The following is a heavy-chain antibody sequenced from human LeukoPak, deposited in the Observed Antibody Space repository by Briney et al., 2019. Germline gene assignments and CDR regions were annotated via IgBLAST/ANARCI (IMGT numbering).Heavy chain of an antibody. J-gene: IGHJ5*02. D-gene: IGHD1-26*01. CDR3: ARSRLAGAKLNNWFDP. CDR1: GYTFTGYY. CDR2: INPNSGGT. Sequence: ASVKVSCKASGYTFTGYYMHWVRQAPGQGLEWMGWINPNSGGTNYAQKFQGRVTMTRDTSISTAYMELSRLGSDDTAVYYCARSRLAGAKLNNWFDPWGQGTLVTVSS. V-gene: IGHV1-2*02.